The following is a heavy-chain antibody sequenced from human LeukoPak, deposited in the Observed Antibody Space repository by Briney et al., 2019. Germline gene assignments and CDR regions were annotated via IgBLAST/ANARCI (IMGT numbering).Heavy chain of an antibody. CDR2: INPNSGGT. CDR1: GYTFTGYY. J-gene: IGHJ4*02. V-gene: IGHV1-2*06. CDR3: ARDLLFQTGVSFDY. D-gene: IGHD3-10*01. Sequence: GASVKVSCKASGYTFTGYYMHWVRQAPGQGLEWMGRINPNSGGTNYAQKFQGRVTMTRDTSISTAYMEQSRLRSDDTAVYYCARDLLFQTGVSFDYWGQGTLVTVSS.